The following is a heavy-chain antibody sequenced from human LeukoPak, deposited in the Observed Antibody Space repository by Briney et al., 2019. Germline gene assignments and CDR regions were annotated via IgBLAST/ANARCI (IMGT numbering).Heavy chain of an antibody. J-gene: IGHJ4*02. CDR3: ARGTTGYYNDY. CDR1: GGSISSYY. D-gene: IGHD3-10*01. V-gene: IGHV4-34*01. CDR2: INHSGST. Sequence: SETLSLTCTVSGGSISSYYWSWIRQPPGKGLEWIGEINHSGSTNYNPSLKSRVTISVDTSKNQFSLKLSSVTAADTAVYYCARGTTGYYNDYWGQGTLVTVSS.